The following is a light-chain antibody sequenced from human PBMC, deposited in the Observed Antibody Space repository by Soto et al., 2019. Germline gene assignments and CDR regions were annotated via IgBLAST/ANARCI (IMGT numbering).Light chain of an antibody. CDR3: QSYDTNNQV. J-gene: IGLJ2*01. CDR1: SGNIASNY. V-gene: IGLV6-57*01. CDR2: ENN. Sequence: NFMLTQPPSVSESPGKTVTISCTRSSGNIASNYVQWYQQRPGSSPTTVIYENNRRPSGVPDRFSGSIDSSSNSASLTISGLKTEDEADYYCQSYDTNNQVFGGGTKVTVL.